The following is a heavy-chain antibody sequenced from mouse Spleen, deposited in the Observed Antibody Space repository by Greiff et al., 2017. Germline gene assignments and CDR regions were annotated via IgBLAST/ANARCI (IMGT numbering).Heavy chain of an antibody. V-gene: IGHV14-4*01. J-gene: IGHJ3*01. Sequence: EVKLMESGAELVRPGASVKLSCTASGFNIKDDYMHWVKQRPEQGLEWIGWIDPENGDTEYASKFQGKATITADTSSNTAYLQLSSLTSEDTAVYYCTATGTEGFAYWGQGTLVTVSA. D-gene: IGHD4-1*01. CDR1: GFNIKDDY. CDR3: TATGTEGFAY. CDR2: IDPENGDT.